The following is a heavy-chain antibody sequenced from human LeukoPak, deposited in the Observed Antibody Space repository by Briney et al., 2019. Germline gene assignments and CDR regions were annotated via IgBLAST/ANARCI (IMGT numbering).Heavy chain of an antibody. J-gene: IGHJ6*02. CDR1: GDSVSNSNAA. D-gene: IGHD6-19*01. Sequence: PSQTLSLTCAISGDSVSNSNAAWAWIRQSPSRGLECLGRTYYQSKWYNDYAVFVQSRVTINPDTSKNQFSLQLNSVTPEDTAVYYCARVAVVRSDYYYGMDVWGQGTTVTVSS. V-gene: IGHV6-1*01. CDR3: ARVAVVRSDYYYGMDV. CDR2: TYYQSKWYN.